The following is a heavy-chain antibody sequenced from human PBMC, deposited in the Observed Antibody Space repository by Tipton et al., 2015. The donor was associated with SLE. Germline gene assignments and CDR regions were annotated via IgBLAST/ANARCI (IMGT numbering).Heavy chain of an antibody. D-gene: IGHD5-18*01. CDR1: GYSFSNYW. CDR2: IYYSGST. CDR3: AGTLDTTMGPFDC. J-gene: IGHJ4*02. V-gene: IGHV5-51*03. Sequence: QLVQSGAEVKKPGESLKISCKGSGYSFSNYWIGWVRQMPRKGLEWIGHIYYSGSTNYNPSLKSRVTISIETSKNQFSLRLSPVTATDTAVYYCAGTLDTTMGPFDCWGQGTLVTVSS.